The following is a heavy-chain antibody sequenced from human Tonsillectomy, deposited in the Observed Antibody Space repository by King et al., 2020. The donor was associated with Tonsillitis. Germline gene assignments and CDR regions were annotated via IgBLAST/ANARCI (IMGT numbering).Heavy chain of an antibody. D-gene: IGHD5-18*01. V-gene: IGHV3-13*04. CDR2: MGTAGDT. Sequence: VQLVESGGGLVQPGGSLRLSCAASGFTFSSYDMHWVRQATGKGLEWVSAMGTAGDTYYPGSVKGRFTISRENAKNSLYLQMSSLRAGDTAVYYCARGDTAMDAFDYWGQGTLVTVSS. CDR3: ARGDTAMDAFDY. CDR1: GFTFSSYD. J-gene: IGHJ4*02.